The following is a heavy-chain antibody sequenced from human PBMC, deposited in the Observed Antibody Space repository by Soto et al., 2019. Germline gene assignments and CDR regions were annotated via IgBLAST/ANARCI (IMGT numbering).Heavy chain of an antibody. Sequence: SETLSITCTFTVDSIKIRSYYWGWIRQPRGKGLEWIGSIYYSGRTYNNPSLRSRVSMSIDTSKDQFSLKLKSVTAADTALYFCARQRTSVVTQAYFDVWGPGSLVTVSS. CDR2: IYYSGRT. V-gene: IGHV4-39*01. D-gene: IGHD2-21*02. CDR1: VDSIKIRSYY. CDR3: ARQRTSVVTQAYFDV. J-gene: IGHJ4*02.